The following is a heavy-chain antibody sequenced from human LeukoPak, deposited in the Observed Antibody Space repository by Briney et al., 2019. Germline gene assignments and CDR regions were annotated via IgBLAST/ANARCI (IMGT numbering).Heavy chain of an antibody. CDR2: ISDSGGNT. CDR1: GFTVSNCV. CDR3: AKGVAPSGKLHFDA. J-gene: IGHJ4*02. D-gene: IGHD6-13*01. Sequence: GRSLRLSCAAAGFTVSNCVMTWVRRAAGKGREWVGGISDSGGNTFCPDSLKGRFPISRDNSKNNLYLQMNSLRAEDTAVYYCAKGVAPSGKLHFDAWGQGTPVTVSS. V-gene: IGHV3-23*01.